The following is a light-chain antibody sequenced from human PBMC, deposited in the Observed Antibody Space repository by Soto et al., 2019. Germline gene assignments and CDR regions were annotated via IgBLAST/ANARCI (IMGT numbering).Light chain of an antibody. CDR3: QQYDHLPVT. Sequence: DIQMTQSPSSLSASVGDRGTITCQASQDISNYLNLYQQKPGKATKLLIYDASNLETGLPSRFSGSGAWTDFTFTISCLQPEDFATDYCQQYDHLPVTFGPGTKVDIK. V-gene: IGKV1-33*01. CDR1: QDISNY. J-gene: IGKJ3*01. CDR2: DAS.